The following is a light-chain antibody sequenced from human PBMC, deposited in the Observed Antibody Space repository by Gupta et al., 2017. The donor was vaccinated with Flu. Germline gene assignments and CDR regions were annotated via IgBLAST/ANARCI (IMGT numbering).Light chain of an antibody. CDR2: DTS. V-gene: IGLV7-46*01. CDR1: TGAVTSGHF. J-gene: IGLJ3*02. CDR3: LLSYGGARV. Sequence: QAVVTQEPSLTVSPGETVTLTCGSSTGAVTSGHFPHWFQQKPGQAPRTLIYDTSNKYSWTPARFSGSLLGGTAALTLSGAQTEDEAEYFCLLSYGGARVFGGGTKLTVL.